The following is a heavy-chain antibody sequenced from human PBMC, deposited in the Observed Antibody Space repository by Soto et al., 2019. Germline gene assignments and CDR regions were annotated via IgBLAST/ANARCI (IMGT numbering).Heavy chain of an antibody. D-gene: IGHD6-13*01. J-gene: IGHJ2*01. CDR1: GFTFSSYS. CDR2: ISSSSSTI. V-gene: IGHV3-48*01. CDR3: ARDRGIAYCYFDL. Sequence: EVQLVESGGGLVQPGGSLRLSCAASGFTFSSYSMNWVRQAPGKGLEWVSYISSSSSTIDYADSVKGRFTISRDNAKNSLYLQMNSLRAEDTAVYYCARDRGIAYCYFDLWGRGTLVTVSS.